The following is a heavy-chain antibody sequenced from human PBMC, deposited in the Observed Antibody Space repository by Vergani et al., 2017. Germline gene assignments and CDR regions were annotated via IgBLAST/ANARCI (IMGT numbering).Heavy chain of an antibody. CDR3: ASRPYNWNDQSYYYYYGMDV. CDR2: IIPIFGTA. Sequence: QVQLVQSGAEVKKPGSSVKVSCKASGGTFSSYAISWVRQAPGQGLEWMGGIIPIFGTANYAQKFQGRVTFTADESTSTAYMELSSLRSEDTAVYYCASRPYNWNDQSYYYYYGMDVWGQGTTVTVSS. J-gene: IGHJ6*02. CDR1: GGTFSSYA. V-gene: IGHV1-69*01. D-gene: IGHD1-20*01.